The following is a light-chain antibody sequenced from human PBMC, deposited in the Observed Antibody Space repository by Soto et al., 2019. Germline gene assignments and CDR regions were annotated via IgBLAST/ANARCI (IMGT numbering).Light chain of an antibody. CDR1: QSVNNN. CDR3: QQYGSPGT. CDR2: SAS. Sequence: EMVMTQSRVTLSGSPWERATLSCTASQSVNNNVAWYKQKPGHTPRLLIYSASIGATGTPARFSGSGSGSDFTLTISRMQPEDFAVYYCQQYGSPGTFGHGTKVDIK. J-gene: IGKJ1*01. V-gene: IGKV3-15*01.